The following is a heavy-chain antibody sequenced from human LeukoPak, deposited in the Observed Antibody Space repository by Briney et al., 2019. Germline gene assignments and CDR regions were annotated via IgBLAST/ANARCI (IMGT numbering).Heavy chain of an antibody. CDR1: GGSISSSSYY. Sequence: SETLSLTCTVSGGSISSSSYYWGWIRQPPGKGLGWIGSIYYSGSTYHNPSLKSRVTISVDTSKNQFSLKLSSVTAADTAVYYCARDKAVAGTHWFDPWGQGTLVTVSS. CDR2: IYYSGST. J-gene: IGHJ5*02. CDR3: ARDKAVAGTHWFDP. D-gene: IGHD6-19*01. V-gene: IGHV4-39*07.